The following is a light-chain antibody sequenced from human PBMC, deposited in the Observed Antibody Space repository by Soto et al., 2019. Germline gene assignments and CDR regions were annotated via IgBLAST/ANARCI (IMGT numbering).Light chain of an antibody. CDR1: QSVSSSY. J-gene: IGKJ2*01. V-gene: IGKV3-20*01. Sequence: EIVLTQSPGTLSLCPGERATLSCRASQSVSSSYLAWYQQKPGQAPRLLIYGASGRATGIPDRFSGSGSGTDFTLTISRLEPEDFAVYYCQQYGSSPMYTFGQGTKLEIK. CDR2: GAS. CDR3: QQYGSSPMYT.